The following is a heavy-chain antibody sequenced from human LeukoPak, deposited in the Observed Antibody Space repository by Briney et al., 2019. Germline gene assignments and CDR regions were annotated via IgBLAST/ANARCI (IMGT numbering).Heavy chain of an antibody. J-gene: IGHJ4*02. CDR2: INHSGST. CDR3: ARGLSYYDFWSGYSPFDY. CDR1: GGSFSGYY. Sequence: SETLSLTRAVYGGSFSGYYWSWIRQPPGKGLEWIGEINHSGSTNYNPSLKSRVTISVDTSKNQFSLKLSSVTAADTAVYYCARGLSYYDFWSGYSPFDYWGQGTLVTVSS. V-gene: IGHV4-34*01. D-gene: IGHD3-3*01.